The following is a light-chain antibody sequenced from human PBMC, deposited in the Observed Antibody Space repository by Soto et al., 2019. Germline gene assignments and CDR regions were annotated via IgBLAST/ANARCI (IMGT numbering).Light chain of an antibody. CDR2: GAS. J-gene: IGKJ1*01. V-gene: IGKV3-15*01. Sequence: EIVMTQSPATLSVSPGERATLSCRASQSVSSNLVWYQQKPGQAPRLLIYGASTSATGIPARFSGSGSGTEFTLTIRSLQAEDFSVYYCQQYNNWPPWTFGQGTKVEIK. CDR3: QQYNNWPPWT. CDR1: QSVSSN.